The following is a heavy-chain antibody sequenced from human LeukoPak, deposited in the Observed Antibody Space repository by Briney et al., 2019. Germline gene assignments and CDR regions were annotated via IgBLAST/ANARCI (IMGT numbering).Heavy chain of an antibody. CDR1: GGSISSSSYY. J-gene: IGHJ4*02. V-gene: IGHV4-39*01. Sequence: KPSETLSLTCTVSGGSISSSSYYWGWIRQPPGKGLEWIGSIYYSGSTYYNPSLKSRVTISVDTSKNQFSLKLSSVTAADTAVYYCARHAVYSRIVYWGQGTLVTVSS. CDR3: ARHAVYSRIVY. D-gene: IGHD1-26*01. CDR2: IYYSGST.